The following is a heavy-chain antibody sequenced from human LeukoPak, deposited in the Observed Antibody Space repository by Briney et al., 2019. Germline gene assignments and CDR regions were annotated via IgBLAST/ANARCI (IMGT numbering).Heavy chain of an antibody. D-gene: IGHD3-3*01. CDR1: GFTVSSNY. J-gene: IGHJ5*02. Sequence: GGSLRLSCAASGFTVSSNYMSWVRQAPGKGLEWVSVIYSGGSTYYADSVKGRFTISRDNSKNTLYLQMNSLRAEDTAVYYCARDLVFGVSRFDAWGQGTLVTVSS. CDR2: IYSGGST. V-gene: IGHV3-66*02. CDR3: ARDLVFGVSRFDA.